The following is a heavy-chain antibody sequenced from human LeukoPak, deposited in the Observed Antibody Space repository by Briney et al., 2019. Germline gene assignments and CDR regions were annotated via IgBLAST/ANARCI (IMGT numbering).Heavy chain of an antibody. CDR1: GFTFSSYW. J-gene: IGHJ6*03. Sequence: GGSLRLSCAASGFTFSSYWMSWVRQAPGKGLEWVAFIRYNGNNQYYADSVKGRFTISRDNSKNTLYLQMNSLKGDDTAVYYCAKDSAFYYIDVWGKGTTVIISS. V-gene: IGHV3-30*02. D-gene: IGHD3-10*01. CDR3: AKDSAFYYIDV. CDR2: IRYNGNNQ.